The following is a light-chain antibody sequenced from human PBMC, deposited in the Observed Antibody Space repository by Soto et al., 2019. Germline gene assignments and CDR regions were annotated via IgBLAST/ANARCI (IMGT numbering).Light chain of an antibody. CDR3: QQYNNWPRT. Sequence: EIVMTQSPATLSVSPGEGATLSCRASQSVSSNLARYQQKPGQAPRLVIYGASTRATGIPGRFSGSGSETEFTLTISSLQSEDFAVYYCQQYNNWPRTFGQGTKVDIK. J-gene: IGKJ1*01. V-gene: IGKV3-15*01. CDR1: QSVSSN. CDR2: GAS.